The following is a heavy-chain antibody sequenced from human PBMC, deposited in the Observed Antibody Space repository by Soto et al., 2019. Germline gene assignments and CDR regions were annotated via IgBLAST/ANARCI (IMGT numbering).Heavy chain of an antibody. CDR3: ARSDATVLDY. CDR1: GGSMSSSNW. D-gene: IGHD4-17*01. Sequence: QVQLQESGPGLVKPSGTLSLTCTVSGGSMSSSNWWNWVRQPPGQGLEWIGETHHSGRTNYNPSLKRRVPISVDRSKNHFSLNLSSVTAADTAVYYCARSDATVLDYCGQGTLVTVSS. V-gene: IGHV4-4*02. CDR2: THHSGRT. J-gene: IGHJ4*02.